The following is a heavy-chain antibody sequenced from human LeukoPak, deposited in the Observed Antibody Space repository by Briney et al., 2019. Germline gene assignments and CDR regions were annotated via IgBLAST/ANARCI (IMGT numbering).Heavy chain of an antibody. V-gene: IGHV1-69*13. J-gene: IGHJ4*02. CDR1: GGTFISYA. CDR3: ARVPSGEYYDSSGYYQHDY. D-gene: IGHD3-22*01. Sequence: SXKVSCKASGGTFISYAISWVRQAPGQGLEWMGGIIPIFGTANYAQKFQGRVTITADESTSTAYMELSSLRSEDTAVYYCARVPSGEYYDSSGYYQHDYWGQGTLVTVSS. CDR2: IIPIFGTA.